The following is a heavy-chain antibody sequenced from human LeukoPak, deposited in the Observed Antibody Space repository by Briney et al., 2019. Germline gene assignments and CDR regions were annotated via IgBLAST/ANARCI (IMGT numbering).Heavy chain of an antibody. D-gene: IGHD1-26*01. Sequence: GGSLRLSCAASGFTVSSNYMSWVRQAPGKGLGWVSIIYSGGSPYYADSLKGRFTISRDNSKNTLYLQMNSLRADDTAVYYCARTIVGETYDAFDIWGQGTEVTVSS. J-gene: IGHJ3*02. CDR1: GFTVSSNY. CDR3: ARTIVGETYDAFDI. CDR2: IYSGGSP. V-gene: IGHV3-53*01.